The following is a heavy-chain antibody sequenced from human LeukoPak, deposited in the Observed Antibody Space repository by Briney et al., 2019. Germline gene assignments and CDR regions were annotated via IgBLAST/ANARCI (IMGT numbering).Heavy chain of an antibody. Sequence: GGSLRLSCVASGFTFSSYFMNWVRQAPGKGPEWVANIKGDGSAEYYMDSVKGRFTISRDNAKNSLYLQMNSLRAEDTAVYYCARGLSANWFDPWGQGTLVTVSS. J-gene: IGHJ5*02. CDR2: IKGDGSAE. D-gene: IGHD2-21*01. V-gene: IGHV3-7*03. CDR1: GFTFSSYF. CDR3: ARGLSANWFDP.